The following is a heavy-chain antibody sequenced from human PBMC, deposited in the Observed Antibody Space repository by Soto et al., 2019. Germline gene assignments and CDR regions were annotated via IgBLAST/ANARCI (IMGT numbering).Heavy chain of an antibody. Sequence: ASVKVYCKASGYTLTSYYMHWVRQAPGQGLEWMGIINPSGGSTSYAQKFQGRATMTRDTSTSTVYMELSSLRSEDTAVYYCARDLFGPPAHCSSKSCHTDGDFDIWGQGTMVTVSS. J-gene: IGHJ3*02. CDR1: GYTLTSYY. D-gene: IGHD2-2*01. CDR3: ARDLFGPPAHCSSKSCHTDGDFDI. CDR2: INPSGGST. V-gene: IGHV1-46*01.